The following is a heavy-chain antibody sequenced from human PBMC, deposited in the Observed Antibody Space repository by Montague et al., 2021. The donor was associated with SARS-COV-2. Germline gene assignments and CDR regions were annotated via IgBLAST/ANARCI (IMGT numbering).Heavy chain of an antibody. CDR2: IYTSGST. V-gene: IGHV4-61*02. D-gene: IGHD3-22*01. J-gene: IGHJ6*02. Sequence: TLSLTCTVSGGSISSGSYYWSWIRQPAGKGLEWIGRIYTSGSTNYNPSLKSRVTISVDTSKNQFSLKLSSVTAADTAVYYCARAKGSRYYYDSSGYYRDRGYYYYYYGTDVWGQGTTVTVSS. CDR3: ARAKGSRYYYDSSGYYRDRGYYYYYYGTDV. CDR1: GGSISSGSYY.